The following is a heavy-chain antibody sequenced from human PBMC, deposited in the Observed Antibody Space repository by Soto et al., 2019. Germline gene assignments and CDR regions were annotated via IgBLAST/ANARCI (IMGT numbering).Heavy chain of an antibody. CDR1: GFTFSSYA. Sequence: EVQLLESGGGLVQPGGSLRLSCAASGFTFSSYAMSWVRQAPGKGLEWVSVISGSGGSTYYADSVKGRFTISRDNSKNTLYLQMNSLRAEDAAVYYCASRSSGWYFDYWGQGTLVTVSS. CDR2: ISGSGGST. D-gene: IGHD6-19*01. CDR3: ASRSSGWYFDY. J-gene: IGHJ4*02. V-gene: IGHV3-23*01.